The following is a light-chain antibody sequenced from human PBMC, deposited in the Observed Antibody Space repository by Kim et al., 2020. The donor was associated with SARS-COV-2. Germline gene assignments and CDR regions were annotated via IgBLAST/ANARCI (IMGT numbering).Light chain of an antibody. CDR3: SAWDTSLDVWV. J-gene: IGLJ3*02. CDR2: RND. V-gene: IGLV10-54*03. CDR1: MNNGGDEG. Sequence: TAAVNWKGNMNNGGDEGAGLRERLQDHRAKVVFYRNDKRPSGAWWRLSASRSGNTATLTITGVQPEDEADYYCSAWDTSLDVWVFGGGTKVTVL.